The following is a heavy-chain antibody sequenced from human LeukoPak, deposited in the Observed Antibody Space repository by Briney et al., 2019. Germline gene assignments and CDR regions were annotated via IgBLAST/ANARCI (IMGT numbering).Heavy chain of an antibody. D-gene: IGHD4-17*01. Sequence: GGSLRLSCAASGFTFSSYAMSWVRRAPGKGLEWVSAISGSGGSTYYADSVKGRFTISRDDSKNTLYLQMNSLRAEDTAVYYCAKDLVTTVTTNYWGQGTLVTVSS. CDR2: ISGSGGST. CDR1: GFTFSSYA. CDR3: AKDLVTTVTTNY. J-gene: IGHJ4*02. V-gene: IGHV3-23*01.